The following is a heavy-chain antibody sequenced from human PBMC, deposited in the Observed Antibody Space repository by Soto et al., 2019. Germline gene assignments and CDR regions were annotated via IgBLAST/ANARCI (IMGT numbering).Heavy chain of an antibody. V-gene: IGHV3-9*01. D-gene: IGHD2-15*01. CDR3: AKVINGGSFDY. CDR1: GFTFDDYA. CDR2: ISWNSGSI. J-gene: IGHJ4*02. Sequence: EVPLVESGGGLVQPGRSLRLSCAASGFTFDDYAMHWVRQAPGEGLEWVSGISWNSGSIGYADSVKGRFTISRDNAKNSLYLQMNSLRAEDTALYYCAKVINGGSFDYWCQGTLVTVSS.